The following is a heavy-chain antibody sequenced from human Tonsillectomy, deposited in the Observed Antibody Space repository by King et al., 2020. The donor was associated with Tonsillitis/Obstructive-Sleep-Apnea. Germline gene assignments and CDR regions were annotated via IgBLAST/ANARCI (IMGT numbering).Heavy chain of an antibody. Sequence: VQLVQSGAEVKKPGSSVKVSCKASGGTFSSYAISWVRQAPGQGLEWMGGIIPIFGTTTYAQKFRGRVTITADESTSTAYMELSSLRSEDPAVYYCARASEATTDSGPIGYYNMDVWGKGTTVTVSS. D-gene: IGHD1-26*01. J-gene: IGHJ6*03. CDR1: GGTFSSYA. CDR2: IIPIFGTT. CDR3: ARASEATTDSGPIGYYNMDV. V-gene: IGHV1-69*01.